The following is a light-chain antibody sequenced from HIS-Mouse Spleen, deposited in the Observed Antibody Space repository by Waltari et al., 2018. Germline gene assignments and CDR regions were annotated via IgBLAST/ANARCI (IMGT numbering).Light chain of an antibody. Sequence: SYVLTQPPSVSVAPGQTARLTCGGNNIGSKSVLWYQQKPGQAPVLVVYDDSDRPSGIPERFSGSNSGNTATLTISRVEAGDEADYYCQVWDSSSDRVFGTGTKVTVL. CDR2: DDS. V-gene: IGLV3-21*02. J-gene: IGLJ1*01. CDR1: NIGSKS. CDR3: QVWDSSSDRV.